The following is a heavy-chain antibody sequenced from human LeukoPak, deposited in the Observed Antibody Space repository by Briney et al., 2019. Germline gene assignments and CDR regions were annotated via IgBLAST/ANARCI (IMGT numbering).Heavy chain of an antibody. CDR2: INHSGST. J-gene: IGHJ4*02. CDR3: ARLAYSSSWYPEYYFDY. D-gene: IGHD6-13*01. Sequence: SETLSLTYAVYGGSFSGYYWSWIRQPPGKGLEWIGEINHSGSTNYNPSLKSRVTISVDTSKNQFSLKLSSVTAADTAVYYCARLAYSSSWYPEYYFDYWGQGTLVTVSS. V-gene: IGHV4-34*01. CDR1: GGSFSGYY.